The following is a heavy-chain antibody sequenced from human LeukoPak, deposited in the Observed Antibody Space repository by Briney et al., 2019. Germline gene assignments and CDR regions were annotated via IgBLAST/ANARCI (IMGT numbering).Heavy chain of an antibody. D-gene: IGHD3-10*01. Sequence: TGESLKISCKGSGYLFSNYWIAWVRPMPGKGLEWMGIIYPGDSDTRYSPSFQGQVTISADKSISTASLQWSSLKASDTAIYYCARGIAGYNSRGFDYWGQGTLVTVSS. CDR3: ARGIAGYNSRGFDY. J-gene: IGHJ4*02. CDR1: GYLFSNYW. CDR2: IYPGDSDT. V-gene: IGHV5-51*01.